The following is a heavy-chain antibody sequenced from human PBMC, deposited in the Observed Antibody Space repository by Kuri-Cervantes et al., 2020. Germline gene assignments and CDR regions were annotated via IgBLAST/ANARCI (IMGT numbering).Heavy chain of an antibody. J-gene: IGHJ3*02. CDR2: ISYDGSNK. V-gene: IGHV3-30*03. D-gene: IGHD5-18*01. CDR1: GFTFSSYG. CDR3: ARKDTGAVKGAFDI. Sequence: GESLKISCAASGFTFSSYGIHWVRQAPGKGLEWVAVISYDGSNKYYADSVKGRFTISRDNSKNTLYLQMNSLRGEDTALYYCARKDTGAVKGAFDIWGQGTMVTVSS.